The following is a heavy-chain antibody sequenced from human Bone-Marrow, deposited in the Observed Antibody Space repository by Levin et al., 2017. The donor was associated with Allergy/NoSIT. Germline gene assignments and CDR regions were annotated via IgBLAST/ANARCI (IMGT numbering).Heavy chain of an antibody. Sequence: PGGSLRLSCAASGFNFTNYAMSWVRQAPGKGLEWVSTISSSGGHTKYADSVRGRITVSRDNSKKTLFLQMSSLRAEDTAVYYCTKIDYGYWGQGTMVIVSS. V-gene: IGHV3-23*01. CDR3: TKIDYGY. D-gene: IGHD4-17*01. CDR2: ISSSGGHT. CDR1: GFNFTNYA. J-gene: IGHJ4*02.